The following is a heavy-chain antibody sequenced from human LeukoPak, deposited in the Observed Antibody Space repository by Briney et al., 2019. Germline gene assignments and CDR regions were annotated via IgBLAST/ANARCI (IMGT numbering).Heavy chain of an antibody. D-gene: IGHD3-9*01. Sequence: QPGGSLRLSCAAAGFAFNDFAMSWVRQTPGKGLERVSSITSTGESTYYADSLRGRFTISRDNSGGTLYLQMNSLRTEDSAVYYCAKRLSRGYFGKLIFDFWGQGALVTVSS. CDR2: ITSTGEST. CDR3: AKRLSRGYFGKLIFDF. V-gene: IGHV3-23*01. CDR1: GFAFNDFA. J-gene: IGHJ4*02.